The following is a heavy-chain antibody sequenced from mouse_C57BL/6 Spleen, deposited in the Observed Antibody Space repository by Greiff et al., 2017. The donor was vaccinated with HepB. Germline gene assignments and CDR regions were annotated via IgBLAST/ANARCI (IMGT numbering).Heavy chain of an antibody. CDR2: IDPANGNT. CDR1: GFNFKNTY. J-gene: IGHJ1*03. D-gene: IGHD1-1*01. CDR3: ASSTVVATGYFDV. V-gene: IGHV14-3*01. Sequence: EVQLQESVAELVRPGASVKLSCTASGFNFKNTYMHWVKQRPEQGLEWIGRIDPANGNTKYAPKFQGKATITADTSSNTAYLQLSSLTSEDTAIYYCASSTVVATGYFDVWGTGTTVTVSS.